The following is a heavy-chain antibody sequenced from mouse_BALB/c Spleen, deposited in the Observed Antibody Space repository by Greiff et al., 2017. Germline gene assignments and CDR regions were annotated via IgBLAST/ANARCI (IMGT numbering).Heavy chain of an antibody. CDR1: GYTFTSYV. Sequence: VQLKESGPELVKPGASVKMSCKASGYTFTSYVMHWVKQKPGQGLEWIGYINPYNDGTKYNEKFKGKATLTSDKSSSTAYMELSSLTSEDSAVYYCASGGGSSSFAYWGQGTLVTVSA. V-gene: IGHV1-14*01. CDR2: INPYNDGT. CDR3: ASGGGSSSFAY. J-gene: IGHJ3*01. D-gene: IGHD1-1*01.